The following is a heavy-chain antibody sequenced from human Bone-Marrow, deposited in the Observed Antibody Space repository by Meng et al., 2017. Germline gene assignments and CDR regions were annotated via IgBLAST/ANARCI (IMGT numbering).Heavy chain of an antibody. J-gene: IGHJ4*02. CDR1: GFPLRNNW. Sequence: EVPLVESGGGLVQPGVSLRLSCAASGFPLRNNWMHWVRQAPGKGLVWVARMNPGETTITHAGSVMGRFTISRDIARNTLHLQMNSLRAEDSALYFCVRDFGGESDFWGQGTLVTVSS. CDR2: MNPGETTI. V-gene: IGHV3-74*03. CDR3: VRDFGGESDF. D-gene: IGHD3-10*01.